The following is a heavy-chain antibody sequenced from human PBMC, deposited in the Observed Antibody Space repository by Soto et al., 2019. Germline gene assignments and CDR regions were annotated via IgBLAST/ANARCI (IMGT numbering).Heavy chain of an antibody. Sequence: VSCKASGYTFTSYGISWVRQAPGQGLEWMGWISAYNGNTKYAQKFQGRVTMTRDTSTSTAYMELSSLRSEDTAVYYCASPRIAAAGNYYYYGMDVWGQGTTVTVSS. D-gene: IGHD6-13*01. CDR2: ISAYNGNT. CDR3: ASPRIAAAGNYYYYGMDV. V-gene: IGHV1-18*01. CDR1: GYTFTSYG. J-gene: IGHJ6*02.